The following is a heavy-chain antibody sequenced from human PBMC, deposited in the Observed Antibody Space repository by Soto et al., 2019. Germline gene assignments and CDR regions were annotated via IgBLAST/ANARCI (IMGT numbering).Heavy chain of an antibody. CDR1: GGSFSSGGYY. D-gene: IGHD3-10*01. CDR3: ASFGGLWSGELVDY. V-gene: IGHV4-31*03. CDR2: IYYSGST. J-gene: IGHJ4*02. Sequence: QVQLQESGPGLVKPSQTLSLTCTVSGGSFSSGGYYWSWIRQHPVKGLEWIGFIYYSGSTYYNPSLKSRVTISVDTSKNQVALKLSYMTAADTAVYYCASFGGLWSGELVDYWGQGTLVTVSS.